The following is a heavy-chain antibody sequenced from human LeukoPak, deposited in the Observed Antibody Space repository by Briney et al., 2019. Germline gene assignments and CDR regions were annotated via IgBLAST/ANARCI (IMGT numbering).Heavy chain of an antibody. Sequence: PGGSLRLSCAASGFTFSSFAMHWVRQAPGKGLEWVAVISYDGSNKYFADSVKGRFTISRDNSKNTLYLQMNSLRAEDTAVYYCARDQMIAAAGLDYRGQGTLVTVSS. CDR1: GFTFSSFA. CDR2: ISYDGSNK. D-gene: IGHD6-13*01. J-gene: IGHJ4*02. CDR3: ARDQMIAAAGLDY. V-gene: IGHV3-30-3*01.